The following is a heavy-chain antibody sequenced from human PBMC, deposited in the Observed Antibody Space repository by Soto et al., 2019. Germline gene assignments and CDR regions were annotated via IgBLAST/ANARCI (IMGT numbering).Heavy chain of an antibody. J-gene: IGHJ4*02. Sequence: EVQLVESGGGMVQRGGCLRLSCAASGFTFSGHYMDWVRQAPGKGLVWVGRSKNKADSYTTEYAGSVKGRFTIARDGSKNSLALQMNSLKTEDPAAYYCTVSGSGNDSGAAWGQGTLVTVSS. CDR2: SKNKADSYTT. D-gene: IGHD3-10*01. CDR1: GFTFSGHY. V-gene: IGHV3-72*01. CDR3: TVSGSGNDSGAA.